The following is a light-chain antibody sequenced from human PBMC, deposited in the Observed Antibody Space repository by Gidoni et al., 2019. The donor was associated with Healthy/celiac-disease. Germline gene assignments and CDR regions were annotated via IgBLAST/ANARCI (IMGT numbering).Light chain of an antibody. Sequence: DIQMTQSPSTLSASVGDRVTITCRASQSISSWLAWYQQKPGKAPKLLIYKASSLESGVPSRFSGSGSGTEFTLTISSLQPDDFATYYCQQYGTFXQXTKLEIK. CDR1: QSISSW. V-gene: IGKV1-5*03. CDR2: KAS. J-gene: IGKJ2*01. CDR3: QQYGT.